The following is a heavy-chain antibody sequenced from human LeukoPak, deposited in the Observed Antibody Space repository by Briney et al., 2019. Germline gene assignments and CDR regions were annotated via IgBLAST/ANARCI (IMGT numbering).Heavy chain of an antibody. D-gene: IGHD3-10*01. CDR2: IKSGDTT. V-gene: IGHV4-39*01. CDR3: ARQRAWFGEWAFEY. J-gene: IGHJ4*02. CDR1: DGSISSSTFY. Sequence: SETLPLTCTVSDGSISSSTFYWRCIRQPPGRALEWIGSIKSGDTTYYNPSLKSRVTMFVDTSKTQVSLELNSVTAADTAVYYGARQRAWFGEWAFEYWGQGTLVTVSS.